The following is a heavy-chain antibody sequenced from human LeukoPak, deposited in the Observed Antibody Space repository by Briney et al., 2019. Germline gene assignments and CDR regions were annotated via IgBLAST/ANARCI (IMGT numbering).Heavy chain of an antibody. V-gene: IGHV3-64D*09. J-gene: IGHJ3*02. CDR2: ISSNGGST. Sequence: GGSLRLSCSASGFTFSSYAMHWVRQAPGKGLEYVSAISSNGGSTYYADSVKGRFTISRDNYKNTLNLQMSSLRAEDTAVYYCVVSYLYAFDIWGQGTMATVSS. CDR3: VVSYLYAFDI. D-gene: IGHD5-18*01. CDR1: GFTFSSYA.